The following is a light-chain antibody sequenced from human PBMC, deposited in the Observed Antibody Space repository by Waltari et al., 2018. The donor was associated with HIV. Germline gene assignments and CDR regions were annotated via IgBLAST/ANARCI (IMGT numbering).Light chain of an antibody. CDR3: CSCPRSGIRYV. V-gene: IGLV2-23*02. Sequence: QSALTQPASVSGSPGQSITISSTGTSRNVGRDDLVSWYQQPPGEAPKLIIYEVTKRPSGVSNRFSGPKSGNTASLTISGLQAEDEADYYCCSCPRSGIRYVFGTGTKVTVL. CDR1: SRNVGRDDL. J-gene: IGLJ1*01. CDR2: EVT.